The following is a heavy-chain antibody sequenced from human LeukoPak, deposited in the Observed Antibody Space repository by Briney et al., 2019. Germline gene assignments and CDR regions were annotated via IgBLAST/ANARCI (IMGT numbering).Heavy chain of an antibody. CDR2: IKQDGSEK. CDR1: GFTFSSYW. J-gene: IGHJ4*02. D-gene: IGHD3-3*01. V-gene: IGHV3-7*01. CDR3: ARDDYDFWSGYYTGGAFDY. Sequence: GGSLRLSCAASGFTFSSYWMSWVRQAPGKGLDWVANIKQDGSEKYYVDSVKGRFTISRDNAKNSLYLQMNSLRAEDTAVYYCARDDYDFWSGYYTGGAFDYWGQGTLVTVSS.